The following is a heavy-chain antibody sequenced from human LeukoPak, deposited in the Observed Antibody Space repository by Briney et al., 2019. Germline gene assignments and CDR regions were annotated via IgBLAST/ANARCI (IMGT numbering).Heavy chain of an antibody. V-gene: IGHV4-4*08. CDR1: DDSMSSYY. Sequence: PSETLSPTCTVSDDSMSSYYWSWIRQPPGKALECIGYIYTNGDTNSNPSLNGRVTMSLDMSNKQFSLHLRSVTAADTAVYFCARTARVFDHWGQGLLVTVSS. D-gene: IGHD2-21*02. CDR2: IYTNGDT. J-gene: IGHJ4*02. CDR3: ARTARVFDH.